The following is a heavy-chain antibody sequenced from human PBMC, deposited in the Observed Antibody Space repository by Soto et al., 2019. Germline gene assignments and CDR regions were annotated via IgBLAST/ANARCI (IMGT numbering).Heavy chain of an antibody. CDR2: INPKTGST. CDR1: GYTCTDYY. V-gene: IGHV1-2*02. Sequence: QVQLVQSGAEVKMPGASVKVSCKASGYTCTDYYVHWVRQAPGQGLGWVAWINPKTGSTHYAQKFQGRVTMTRDTAINTAYMQVTSLTSDDTAVYYCARTPESAHHDYWGQGTLVTVSS. D-gene: IGHD6-6*01. CDR3: ARTPESAHHDY. J-gene: IGHJ4*01.